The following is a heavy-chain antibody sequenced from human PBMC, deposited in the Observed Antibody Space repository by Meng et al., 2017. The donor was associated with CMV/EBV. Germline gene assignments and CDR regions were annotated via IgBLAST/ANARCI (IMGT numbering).Heavy chain of an antibody. CDR3: ARDYGLTAWVVHY. V-gene: IGHV4-39*07. D-gene: IGHD4-17*01. Sequence: SETLSLTCNVSGGSVSSTSYYWGWILQPPGKGLEWIGSIYYSGSTYDNSSLNSRVTISGDMSKNQFSLKMSSMTAADTAVYYCARDYGLTAWVVHYWGQGTLVTVSS. CDR1: GGSVSSTSYY. J-gene: IGHJ4*02. CDR2: IYYSGST.